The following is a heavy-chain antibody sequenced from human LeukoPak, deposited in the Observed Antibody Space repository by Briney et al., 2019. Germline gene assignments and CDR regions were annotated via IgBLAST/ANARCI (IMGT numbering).Heavy chain of an antibody. CDR2: INHSGST. CDR1: GGSISSGDYY. V-gene: IGHV4-30-4*01. Sequence: SQTLSLTCTVSGGSISSGDYYWSWIRQPPGKGLEWIGEINHSGSTNYNPSLKSRVTISVDTSKNQFSLKLSSVTAADTAVYYCARGHGYYYYGMDVWGKGTTVTVSS. CDR3: ARGHGYYYYGMDV. J-gene: IGHJ6*04.